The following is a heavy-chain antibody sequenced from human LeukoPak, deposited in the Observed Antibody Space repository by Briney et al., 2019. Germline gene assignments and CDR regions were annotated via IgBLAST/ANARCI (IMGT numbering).Heavy chain of an antibody. V-gene: IGHV3-23*01. CDR2: ISGSGGST. CDR1: EFTFSTYA. Sequence: GGSLRLSCAVSEFTFSTYAMSWVRQAPGKGLEWVSAISGSGGSTYYADSVKGRFTFSRDSSKNTLYLQMNSLRAEDTAVYYCAKDRGGAYDYWGQGTLVTVSS. J-gene: IGHJ4*02. D-gene: IGHD3-16*01. CDR3: AKDRGGAYDY.